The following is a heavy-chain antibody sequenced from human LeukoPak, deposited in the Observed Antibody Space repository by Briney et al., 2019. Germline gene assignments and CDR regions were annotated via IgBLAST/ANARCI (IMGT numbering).Heavy chain of an antibody. V-gene: IGHV4-34*01. D-gene: IGHD2-2*01. CDR1: GGSFSGYY. CDR3: ARAGLYCSSTSCFYYYYYGMDV. CDR2: INHSGST. Sequence: SETLSLTCAVYGGSFSGYYWGWIRQPPGKGLEWIGEINHSGSTNYNPSLKSRVTISVDTSKNQLSLKLSSVTAADTAVYYCARAGLYCSSTSCFYYYYYGMDVWGQGATVTVSS. J-gene: IGHJ6*02.